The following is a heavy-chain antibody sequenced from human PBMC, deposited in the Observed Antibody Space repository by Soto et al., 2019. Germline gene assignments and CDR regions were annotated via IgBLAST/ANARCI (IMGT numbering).Heavy chain of an antibody. CDR2: IWYDGSNK. CDR1: GFTFSDYG. V-gene: IGHV3-33*01. J-gene: IGHJ5*02. D-gene: IGHD6-13*01. CDR3: ARDRARPILSAVDLNWFDP. Sequence: QVQLVESGGGVVQPGTSLRLSCAASGFTFSDYGLHWVRQAPGKGLEWVAVIWYDGSNKYYADSVKGRFTISRDNAKNGLXXQMNSLRVEDTAVYYCARDRARPILSAVDLNWFDPWGQGTLVTVSS.